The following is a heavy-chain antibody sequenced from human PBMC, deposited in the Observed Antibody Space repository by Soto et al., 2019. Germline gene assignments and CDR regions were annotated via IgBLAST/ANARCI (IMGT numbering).Heavy chain of an antibody. Sequence: SETLSLTCAVYGGSFSGYYWSWIRQPPGKGLEWIGEINHSGSTNYNPSLKSRVTISVDTSKNQFSLKLSSVTAADTAVYYCARNNGWFDPWGQGTLVTVSS. J-gene: IGHJ5*02. CDR2: INHSGST. D-gene: IGHD2-8*01. CDR3: ARNNGWFDP. CDR1: GGSFSGYY. V-gene: IGHV4-34*01.